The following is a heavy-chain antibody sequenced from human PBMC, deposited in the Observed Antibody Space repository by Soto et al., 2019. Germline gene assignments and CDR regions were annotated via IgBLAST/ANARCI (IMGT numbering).Heavy chain of an antibody. CDR2: IKQDGSEK. CDR1: GFTFSNYW. Sequence: SLRLSCAASGFTFSNYWMTWVRQAPGKGLEWVANIKQDGSEKYYVDSVKGRSTISRDNAKNSVYLHMDSLRVEDTAVYYCARVEGGYYGSGSYGFDYWGQGSLVTVSS. CDR3: ARVEGGYYGSGSYGFDY. J-gene: IGHJ4*02. V-gene: IGHV3-7*01. D-gene: IGHD3-10*01.